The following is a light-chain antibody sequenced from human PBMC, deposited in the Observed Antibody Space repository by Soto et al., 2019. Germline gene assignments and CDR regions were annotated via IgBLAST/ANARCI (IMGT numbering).Light chain of an antibody. Sequence: EIVMTQSPATLSVSPGERATLSCRASQSVSSNLAWYQQKPGQAPRLLIYGASTRATGIPARFSGSGSGTEFTLTIRSLQSEDFAVYYCQQYNNWPPIFTFGPGTKVDIK. CDR3: QQYNNWPPIFT. CDR2: GAS. J-gene: IGKJ3*01. V-gene: IGKV3-15*01. CDR1: QSVSSN.